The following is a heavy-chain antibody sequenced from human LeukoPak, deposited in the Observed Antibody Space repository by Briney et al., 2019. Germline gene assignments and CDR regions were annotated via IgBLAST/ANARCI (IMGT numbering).Heavy chain of an antibody. CDR3: VRGGSSSNNWYDWFDP. Sequence: PGGSLRLSCAASGFTFSSYWMSWVRQAQGKGLEWVANIKQDGSEKYYVDSVKGRFTISRDNAKNSLYLQMNSLRAEDTAVYYCVRGGSSSNNWYDWFDPWGQGTLVTVSS. CDR2: IKQDGSEK. J-gene: IGHJ5*02. V-gene: IGHV3-7*01. CDR1: GFTFSSYW. D-gene: IGHD6-6*01.